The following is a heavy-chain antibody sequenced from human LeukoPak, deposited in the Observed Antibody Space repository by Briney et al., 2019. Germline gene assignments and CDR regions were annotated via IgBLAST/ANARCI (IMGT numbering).Heavy chain of an antibody. CDR2: IWYDGSNK. CDR3: ARDAVDTANAV. CDR1: GFTFSSYG. V-gene: IGHV3-33*01. D-gene: IGHD5-18*01. Sequence: QPGGSLRLSCAASGFTFSSYGMHWVRQAPGKGLEWVAVIWYDGSNKYYADSVKGRFTISRDNAKNTLYLQMNSLRAEDTAVYYCARDAVDTANAVWGQGTTVTVSS. J-gene: IGHJ6*02.